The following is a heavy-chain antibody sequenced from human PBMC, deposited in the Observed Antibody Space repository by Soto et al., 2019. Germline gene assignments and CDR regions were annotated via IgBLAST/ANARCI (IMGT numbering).Heavy chain of an antibody. J-gene: IGHJ6*03. CDR3: GGGDVEGVPAGGSVLDF. CDR2: IYYSGST. D-gene: IGHD2-2*01. CDR1: GDSISNYY. V-gene: IGHV4-59*01. Sequence: SETLSLTCTVSGDSISNYYWSWIRQPPGKGLEWIGYIYYSGSTNYNPSLKSRVTISVDTSKNQFSLKLSSVTAADTAVYYCGGGDVEGVPAGGSVLDFGVKGTTATVS.